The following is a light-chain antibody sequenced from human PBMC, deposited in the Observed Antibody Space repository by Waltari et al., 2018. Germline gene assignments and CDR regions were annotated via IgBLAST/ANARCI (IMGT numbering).Light chain of an antibody. V-gene: IGLV4-69*01. CDR3: ETGGHGTWV. J-gene: IGLJ3*02. CDR2: VNSDGSH. CDR1: RGHSSNI. Sequence: QLVLTQSPSASASLGASVNLTCTLSRGHSSNIIAWLQQQPGKGPRYLMKVNSDGSHRKGDDIPDRFSGSSSGAERYLTISSLQSEDEADYYCETGGHGTWVFGGGTKLTVL.